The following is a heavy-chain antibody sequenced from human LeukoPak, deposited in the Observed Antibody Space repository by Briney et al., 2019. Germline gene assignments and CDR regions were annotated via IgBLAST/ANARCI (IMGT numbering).Heavy chain of an antibody. Sequence: PSETLSLTCTVSGGSISSSSYYWGWIRQPPGKGLEWIGSIYYSGSTYYNPSLKSRVTISVDTSKNQFSLKLSSVTAADTAVYYCATLRYCSGTSCFPKYFQHWGQGTLVTVSS. CDR3: ATLRYCSGTSCFPKYFQH. CDR2: IYYSGST. J-gene: IGHJ1*01. CDR1: GGSISSSSYY. D-gene: IGHD2-15*01. V-gene: IGHV4-39*01.